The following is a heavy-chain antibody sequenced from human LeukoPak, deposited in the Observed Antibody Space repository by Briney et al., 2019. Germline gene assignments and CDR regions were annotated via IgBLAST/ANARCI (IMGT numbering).Heavy chain of an antibody. CDR3: ARGGPYYYDSSGYVSDAFDI. J-gene: IGHJ3*02. D-gene: IGHD3-22*01. V-gene: IGHV3-13*01. Sequence: GGSLRLSCAASGFTFSSYEMHWVRQATGKGLEWVSAIGTSGDTYNPGSVKGRFTIARENAKNSLYLQMNSLGAGDTAVYYCARGGPYYYDSSGYVSDAFDIWGQGTMVTVSS. CDR1: GFTFSSYE. CDR2: IGTSGDT.